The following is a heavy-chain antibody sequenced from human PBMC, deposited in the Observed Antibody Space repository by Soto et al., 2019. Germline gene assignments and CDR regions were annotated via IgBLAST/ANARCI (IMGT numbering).Heavy chain of an antibody. V-gene: IGHV1-58*01. CDR1: RFTCTSSA. J-gene: IGHJ6*02. CDR3: AAGTYGDYRGYYYYNGMDV. D-gene: IGHD4-17*01. Sequence: ASVKVSCKASRFTCTSSAVQWVRQARGQRLEWIGWIVVGSGNTNYAQKFQERVAITRDMSTSTAYMELSSLRSEDTAVYHCAAGTYGDYRGYYYYNGMDVWG. CDR2: IVVGSGNT.